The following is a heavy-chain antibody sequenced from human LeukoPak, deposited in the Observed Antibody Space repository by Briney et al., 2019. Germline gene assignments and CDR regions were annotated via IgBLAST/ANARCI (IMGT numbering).Heavy chain of an antibody. CDR2: IKQDGSEK. V-gene: IGHV3-7*01. CDR3: ARGYYNSSGYYYGGY. CDR1: GFTFSSYW. Sequence: GGSLRLSCAAPGFTFSSYWMSWVRQAPGKGLEWVANIKQDGSEKYYVDSVKGRFTISRDNAKNSLYLQMNSLRAEDTAVYYCARGYYNSSGYYYGGYWGQGTLVTVSS. D-gene: IGHD3-22*01. J-gene: IGHJ4*02.